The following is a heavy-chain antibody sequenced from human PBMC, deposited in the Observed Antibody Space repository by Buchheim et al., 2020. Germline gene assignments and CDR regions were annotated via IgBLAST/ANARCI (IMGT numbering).Heavy chain of an antibody. V-gene: IGHV3-74*01. D-gene: IGHD1-1*01. CDR1: GFTFSGLW. CDR3: ARDTLLNGGTLDY. J-gene: IGHJ4*02. Sequence: EVQLVESGGGLVQPGGSLRLSCAASGFTFSGLWMHWVRQTPGKGLVWVARINRDGSSTIYGESVKGRFTVSRDNAKNSLYLQMNRLRAEDTGVYCCARDTLLNGGTLDYWGEGT. CDR2: INRDGSST.